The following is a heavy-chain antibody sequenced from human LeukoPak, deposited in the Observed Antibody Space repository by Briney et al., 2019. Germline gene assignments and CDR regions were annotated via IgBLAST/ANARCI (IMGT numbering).Heavy chain of an antibody. D-gene: IGHD6-19*01. V-gene: IGHV3-74*01. CDR3: ARGPSSDWYGMDV. CDR1: GFTFSSYW. J-gene: IGHJ6*02. CDR2: INSDGSST. Sequence: GGSLRLSCAASGFTFSSYWMHWVRQAPGKGLVWVSLINSDGSSTSYADADFVKGRFTISRDNAKNTLFLQMNGLRAEDTAVYYCARGPSSDWYGMDVWGQGTTVTVSS.